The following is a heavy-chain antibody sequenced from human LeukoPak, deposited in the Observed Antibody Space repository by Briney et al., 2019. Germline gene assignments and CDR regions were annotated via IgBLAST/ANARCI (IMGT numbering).Heavy chain of an antibody. CDR1: GGSFSGYY. Sequence: IPSETLSLTCAVYGGSFSGYYWSWIRQPPGKGLEWIGEINHSGSTNYTPSLKSRVTISVDTSKNQFSLKLSSVTAADTAVYYCATHGESTRKFDYWGQGTLVTVSS. CDR2: INHSGST. CDR3: ATHGESTRKFDY. J-gene: IGHJ4*02. D-gene: IGHD3-10*01. V-gene: IGHV4-34*01.